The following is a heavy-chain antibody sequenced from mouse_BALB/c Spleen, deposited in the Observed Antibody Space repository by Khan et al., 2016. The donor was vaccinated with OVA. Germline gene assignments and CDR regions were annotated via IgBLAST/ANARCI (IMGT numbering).Heavy chain of an antibody. CDR1: GYTFTSFG. CDR3: ARPPCFSYTMAY. J-gene: IGHJ4*01. Sequence: QIQLVQSGPELKKPGETVKISCKASGYTFTSFGMNWVKQAPGKGLEWMGWINTYNGEPTYADDFKGRFAFSLETSARTAYLQINNLKNEATATYFCARPPCFSYTMAYWGQGTSVTVSA. V-gene: IGHV9-3-1*01. CDR2: INTYNGEP.